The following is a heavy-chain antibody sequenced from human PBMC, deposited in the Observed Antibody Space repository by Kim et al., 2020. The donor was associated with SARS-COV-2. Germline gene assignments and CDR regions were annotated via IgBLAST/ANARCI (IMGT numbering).Heavy chain of an antibody. V-gene: IGHV1-3*01. J-gene: IGHJ6*02. CDR2: INAGNGNT. Sequence: ASVKVSCKASGYTFTSYAMHWVRQAPGQRLEWMGWINAGNGNTKYSQKFQGRVTITRDTSASTAYMELSSLRSEDTAVYYCARGIIAARQTPEGGMDVWGQGTTVTVSS. CDR3: ARGIIAARQTPEGGMDV. CDR1: GYTFTSYA. D-gene: IGHD6-6*01.